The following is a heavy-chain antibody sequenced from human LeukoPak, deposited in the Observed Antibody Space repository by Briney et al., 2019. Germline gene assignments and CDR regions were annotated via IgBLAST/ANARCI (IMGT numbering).Heavy chain of an antibody. CDR3: ARVGTTGATADN. V-gene: IGHV1-46*01. D-gene: IGHD1/OR15-1a*01. J-gene: IGHJ4*02. Sequence: ASVKVSCTASGYTFTGYYMHWVRQAPGQGPEWMGIINPRGGSTDYAQKFQGRVTMTSDTSTSTVYMELKSLRSEDTAVYFCARVGTTGATADNWGQGTLVTVSS. CDR1: GYTFTGYY. CDR2: INPRGGST.